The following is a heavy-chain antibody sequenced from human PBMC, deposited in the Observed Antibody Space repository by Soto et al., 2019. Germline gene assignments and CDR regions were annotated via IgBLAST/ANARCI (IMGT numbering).Heavy chain of an antibody. V-gene: IGHV3-30-3*01. Sequence: QVQLVESGGGVVQPGRSPRLSCAASGFTFSSYAMHWVRQAPGKGLEWVAVISYDGSNKYYADSVKGRFTISRDNSKNTLYLQMNSLRAEDTAVYYCARGRSSSWSYYFDYWGQGTLVTVSS. CDR2: ISYDGSNK. D-gene: IGHD6-13*01. CDR3: ARGRSSSWSYYFDY. CDR1: GFTFSSYA. J-gene: IGHJ4*02.